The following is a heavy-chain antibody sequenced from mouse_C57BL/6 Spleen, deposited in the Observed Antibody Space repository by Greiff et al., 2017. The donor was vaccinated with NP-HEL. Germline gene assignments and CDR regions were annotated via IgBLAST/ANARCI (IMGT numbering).Heavy chain of an antibody. D-gene: IGHD4-1*01. J-gene: IGHJ3*01. CDR2: INPNNGGT. CDR1: GYTFTDYY. V-gene: IGHV1-26*01. Sequence: EVQLQQSGPELVKPGASVKISCKASGYTFTDYYMNWVKQSHGKSLEWIGDINPNNGGTSYNQKFKGKATLTVDKSSSTAYMELRSLTSEDSAVYYCARSPSSGTGGPWFAYWGQGTLVTVSA. CDR3: ARSPSSGTGGPWFAY.